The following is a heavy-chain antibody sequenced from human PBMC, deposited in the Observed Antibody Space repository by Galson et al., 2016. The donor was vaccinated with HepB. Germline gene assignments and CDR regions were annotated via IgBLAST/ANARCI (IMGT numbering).Heavy chain of an antibody. J-gene: IGHJ2*01. Sequence: SLRLSCAASEFTFRSYAMTWVRQAPGKGLDWVSTISGSGDETNYADSVKGRFTFSRDNSKNTLYLQMTSLRAEDTAVYYCASGIAVTTSNSFWYFDLWGRGTLVTVSS. CDR3: ASGIAVTTSNSFWYFDL. CDR2: ISGSGDET. CDR1: EFTFRSYA. V-gene: IGHV3-23*01. D-gene: IGHD3-10*01.